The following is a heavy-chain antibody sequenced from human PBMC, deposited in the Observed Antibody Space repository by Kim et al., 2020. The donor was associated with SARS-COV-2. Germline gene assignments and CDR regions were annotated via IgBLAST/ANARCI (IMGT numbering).Heavy chain of an antibody. V-gene: IGHV1-18*01. CDR3: ARVNYYGSGSYYKEYYYYYYCMDV. CDR1: GYTFTSYG. D-gene: IGHD3-10*01. J-gene: IGHJ6*02. Sequence: ASVKVSCKASGYTFTSYGISWVRQAPGQGLEWMGWISAYNGNTNYAQKLQGRVTMTTDTSTRTDYMELRSLRSDDTAVYYCARVNYYGSGSYYKEYYYYYYCMDVWGQGTTVTVSS. CDR2: ISAYNGNT.